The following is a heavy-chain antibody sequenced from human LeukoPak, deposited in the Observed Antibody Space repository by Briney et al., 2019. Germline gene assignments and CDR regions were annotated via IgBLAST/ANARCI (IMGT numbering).Heavy chain of an antibody. Sequence: GGSLRLSCAASGFTFSNYFIHWVRQAPGKRLEWVAVIWYDGSNQYCEDSVKGGFTISRDNSENTLYLQMSSLRAEDTAIYYCVRDFSCSGGSCPLFDSWGQGTLVSVSS. V-gene: IGHV3-33*01. J-gene: IGHJ4*01. CDR3: VRDFSCSGGSCPLFDS. D-gene: IGHD2-15*01. CDR2: IWYDGSNQ. CDR1: GFTFSNYF.